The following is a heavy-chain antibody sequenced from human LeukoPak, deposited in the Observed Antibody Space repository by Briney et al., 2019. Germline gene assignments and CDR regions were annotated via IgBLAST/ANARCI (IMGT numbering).Heavy chain of an antibody. J-gene: IGHJ4*02. Sequence: GGSLRLSCEASGFTFSSNDRSWVRQDPGKGLEWVSVICSGGSTYYADSVKGRFTISRDNSKNTLYLQMNSLRAEDTAVYYCAREGHHYDSSGYYSTDLSDYWGQGTLVTVSS. CDR1: GFTFSSND. CDR2: ICSGGST. CDR3: AREGHHYDSSGYYSTDLSDY. D-gene: IGHD3-22*01. V-gene: IGHV3-53*01.